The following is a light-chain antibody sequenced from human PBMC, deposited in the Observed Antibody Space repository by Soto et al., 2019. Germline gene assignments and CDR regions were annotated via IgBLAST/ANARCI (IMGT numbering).Light chain of an antibody. CDR3: QHYGTTPWS. V-gene: IGKV3-20*01. CDR1: QSVCSRC. Sequence: EIVLTQSPGTLSLSPGERVTLSCRASQSVCSRCLAWYQQKPGQSPRLLIYGASSRATGIPARFSGSGSGTDLTLTISRLEPEDFAVYYCQHYGTTPWSFGQGTKVGIK. J-gene: IGKJ1*01. CDR2: GAS.